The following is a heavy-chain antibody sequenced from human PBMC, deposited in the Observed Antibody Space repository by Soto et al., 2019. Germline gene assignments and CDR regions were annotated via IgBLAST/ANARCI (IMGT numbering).Heavy chain of an antibody. Sequence: GRSLRLSCAGSGFTFRWFGMNWVRQAPGKGLEWVARISNDGSNEYYVDSVKGRFTISRDNSKNTLYLQMDSLRAEDTAVYYCAKGEVRGIIPSYFDYWGLGTLVTVSS. V-gene: IGHV3-30*18. CDR3: AKGEVRGIIPSYFDY. D-gene: IGHD3-10*01. J-gene: IGHJ4*02. CDR2: ISNDGSNE. CDR1: GFTFRWFG.